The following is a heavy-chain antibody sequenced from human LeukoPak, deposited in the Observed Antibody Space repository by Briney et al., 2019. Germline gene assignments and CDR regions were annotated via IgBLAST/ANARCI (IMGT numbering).Heavy chain of an antibody. CDR2: IYHSGST. Sequence: SETLSLTCAVSGGSISSSNWWSWVRQPPGKGLEWIGEIYHSGSTNYNPSLKSRVTISVDTSKNQFSLKLSSVTAADTAVYYCASRSSIWSGYQDTLYYFDSWGQGTLVTVSS. V-gene: IGHV4-4*02. CDR3: ASRSSIWSGYQDTLYYFDS. D-gene: IGHD3-3*01. J-gene: IGHJ4*02. CDR1: GGSISSSNW.